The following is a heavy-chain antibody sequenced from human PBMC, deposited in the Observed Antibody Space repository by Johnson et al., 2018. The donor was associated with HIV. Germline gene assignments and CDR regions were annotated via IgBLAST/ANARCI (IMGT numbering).Heavy chain of an antibody. CDR2: ISYDGSNK. V-gene: IGHV3-30*04. J-gene: IGHJ3*02. CDR1: GFTFSSYP. D-gene: IGHD3-22*01. CDR3: AKAREYDSTGHDAFDI. Sequence: QVQLVESGGGVVQPGRSLRLSCAASGFTFSSYPMHWVRQAPGKGLEWVAIISYDGSNKYYADSVKGRFTISRDNSKNTLYLQMNSLRAEDTAVYYCAKAREYDSTGHDAFDIWGQGTMVTVSS.